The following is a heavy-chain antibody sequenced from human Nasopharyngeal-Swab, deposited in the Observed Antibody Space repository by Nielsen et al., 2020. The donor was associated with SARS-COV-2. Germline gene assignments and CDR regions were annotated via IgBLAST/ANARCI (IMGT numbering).Heavy chain of an antibody. CDR3: TTDGRWPFDS. Sequence: GESLKISCAASGLTFSNAWMSWVRQAPGKGLEWVGRIKSKTDGGTTDYAAPVKGRFAMSRDDSKNTVYLQMNSLKTEDTAVYYCTTDGRWPFDSWGQGTLVTVSS. V-gene: IGHV3-15*01. CDR1: GLTFSNAW. CDR2: IKSKTDGGTT. J-gene: IGHJ4*02. D-gene: IGHD4-23*01.